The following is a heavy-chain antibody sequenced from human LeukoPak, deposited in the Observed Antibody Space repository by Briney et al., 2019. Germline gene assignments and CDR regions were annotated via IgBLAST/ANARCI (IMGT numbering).Heavy chain of an antibody. CDR2: ISAYNGNT. Sequence: ASVRVSCKASGYTFTSCGISRVRQAPGQALEWMGWISAYNGNTNYAQKLQGRVTMTTDTSTSTAYMELRSLRSDDTAVYYCARARLGRPVDYWGQGTLVTVSS. CDR1: GYTFTSCG. D-gene: IGHD6-19*01. V-gene: IGHV1-18*01. CDR3: ARARLGRPVDY. J-gene: IGHJ4*02.